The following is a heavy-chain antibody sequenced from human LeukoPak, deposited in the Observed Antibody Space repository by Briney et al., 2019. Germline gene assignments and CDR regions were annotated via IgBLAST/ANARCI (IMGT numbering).Heavy chain of an antibody. J-gene: IGHJ2*01. D-gene: IGHD4-17*01. V-gene: IGHV4-39*01. CDR3: ARPMQSSVTQPYWYFDL. CDR1: GGSISSSSYY. Sequence: SETLSLTCTVSGGSISSSSYYWGWIRQPPGKGLEWIGSIYYSGSTYYNPSLKSRVTISVDTSKNQFSLKLSSVTAADTAVYYCARPMQSSVTQPYWYFDLWGRGTLVTVSS. CDR2: IYYSGST.